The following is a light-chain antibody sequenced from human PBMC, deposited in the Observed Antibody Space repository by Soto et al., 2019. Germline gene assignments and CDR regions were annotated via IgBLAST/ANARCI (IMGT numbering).Light chain of an antibody. Sequence: QSVLTQPASVSGSPGQSLTISCTGTRSDVGGYSYVSWYQQHPGKAPNLIIYEVNKRPSGVSDRFSGSKSGDTASLTISGLQPEDEADYSCSSFTDTNTPFVFGSGTKVTGL. J-gene: IGLJ1*01. CDR3: SSFTDTNTPFV. V-gene: IGLV2-14*01. CDR1: RSDVGGYSY. CDR2: EVN.